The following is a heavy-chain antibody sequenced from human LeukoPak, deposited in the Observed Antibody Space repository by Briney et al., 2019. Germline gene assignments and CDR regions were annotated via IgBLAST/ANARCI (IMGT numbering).Heavy chain of an antibody. CDR2: INHSGST. CDR3: ARGTVAVPAARSSWFDP. J-gene: IGHJ5*02. V-gene: IGHV4-34*01. D-gene: IGHD2-2*01. CDR1: GGSFSGYY. Sequence: PSETLSLTCAVYGGSFSGYYWSWIRQPPGKGLEWIGEINHSGSTNYNPSLKSRVTISVDTSKNQFSLKLSSVTAADTAVYYCARGTVAVPAARSSWFDPWGQGTLVTVSS.